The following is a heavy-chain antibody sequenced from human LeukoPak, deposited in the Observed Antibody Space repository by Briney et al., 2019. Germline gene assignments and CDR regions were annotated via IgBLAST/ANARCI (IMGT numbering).Heavy chain of an antibody. CDR3: ARDLQGSGSYPTPRFDP. CDR2: ISVYNGNT. V-gene: IGHV1-18*01. Sequence: ASVKVSCKASGYTFTSYGISWVRQAPGQGLEWMGWISVYNGNTNYAQKLQGRVTMTTDTSTSTAYMELRSLRSDDTAVYYCARDLQGSGSYPTPRFDPWGQGTLVTVSS. CDR1: GYTFTSYG. J-gene: IGHJ5*02. D-gene: IGHD1-26*01.